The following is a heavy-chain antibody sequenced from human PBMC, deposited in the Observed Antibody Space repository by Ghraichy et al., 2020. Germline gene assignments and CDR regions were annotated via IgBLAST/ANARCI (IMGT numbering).Heavy chain of an antibody. CDR3: AKVRTFTAYSSTWATFDY. CDR1: GFTFGSYG. J-gene: IGHJ4*02. Sequence: LSLTCAASGFTFGSYGMHWVRQAPGKGLEWVAVISYDGNNKNYADSVKGRMTISRDNSQNTLYLQMNSLRAEDTAVYFCAKVRTFTAYSSTWATFDYWGQGTLVTVSS. V-gene: IGHV3-30*18. CDR2: ISYDGNNK. D-gene: IGHD6-13*01.